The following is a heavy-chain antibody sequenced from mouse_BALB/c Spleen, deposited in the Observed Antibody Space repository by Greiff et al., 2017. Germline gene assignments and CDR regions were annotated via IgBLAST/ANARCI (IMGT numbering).Heavy chain of an antibody. J-gene: IGHJ3*01. CDR2: INPSTGYT. V-gene: IGHV1-7*01. Sequence: QVQLQQSGAELAKPGASVKMSCKASGYTFTSYWMHWVKQRPGQGLEWIGYINPSTGYTEYNQKFKDKATLTADKSSSTAYMQLSSLTSEDSAVYYCARDTEGAYWGQGTLVTVSA. CDR3: ARDTEGAY. CDR1: GYTFTSYW.